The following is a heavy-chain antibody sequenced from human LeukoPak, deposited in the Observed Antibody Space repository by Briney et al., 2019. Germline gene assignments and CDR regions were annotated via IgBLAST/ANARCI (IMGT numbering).Heavy chain of an antibody. CDR3: ARDRWFDP. CDR1: GFTFSSYG. V-gene: IGHV3-30*03. Sequence: GRSLRLSCAASGFTFSSYGMHWVRQAPGKGLEWVAVISYDGSNKYYADSVKGRFTISRDNSKNTLYLQMNSLRAEDTAVYYCARDRWFDPWGQGTLVTVSS. J-gene: IGHJ5*02. CDR2: ISYDGSNK.